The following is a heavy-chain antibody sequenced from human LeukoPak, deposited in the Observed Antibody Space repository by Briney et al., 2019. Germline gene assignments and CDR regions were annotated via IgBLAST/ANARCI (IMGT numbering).Heavy chain of an antibody. J-gene: IGHJ4*02. CDR2: IKGDGSEK. Sequence: GGSLRLSCVASGFPFSSYWMTWVRQAPGKGLEWVANIKGDGSEKYYVDSVKGRFVISRDNAKNEVYLQMNSLRAEDTAMYYCARYCSSTSCSDYWGQGALVTVSS. CDR3: ARYCSSTSCSDY. D-gene: IGHD2-2*01. CDR1: GFPFSSYW. V-gene: IGHV3-7*01.